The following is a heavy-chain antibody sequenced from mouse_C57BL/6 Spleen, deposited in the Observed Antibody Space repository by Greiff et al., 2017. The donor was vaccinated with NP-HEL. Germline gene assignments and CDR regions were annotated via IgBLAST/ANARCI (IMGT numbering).Heavy chain of an antibody. CDR1: GYTFTDYN. CDR3: ARSRLRLYYFDY. D-gene: IGHD2-4*01. CDR2: INPNNGGT. J-gene: IGHJ2*01. Sequence: DVQLQESGPELVKPGASVKIPCKASGYTFTDYNMDWVKQSHGKSLEWIGDINPNNGGTIYNQKFKGKATLTVDKSSSTAYMELRSLTSEDTAVYYCARSRLRLYYFDYWGQGTTLTVSS. V-gene: IGHV1-18*01.